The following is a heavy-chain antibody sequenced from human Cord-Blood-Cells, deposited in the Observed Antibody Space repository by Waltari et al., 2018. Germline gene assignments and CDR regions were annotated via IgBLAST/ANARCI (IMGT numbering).Heavy chain of an antibody. V-gene: IGHV3-30-3*01. Sequence: QVQLVESGGGVVQPGRSLRLSCAASGFTFRSYAMHWVRQAPGKGLEWVAVISSDGSNKYYADSVKGRFTISRDNSKNTRYLQMNSLRAEDTAVYYCARGTYCSSTSCYGPSFDYWGQGTLVTVSS. CDR2: ISSDGSNK. CDR3: ARGTYCSSTSCYGPSFDY. D-gene: IGHD2-2*01. J-gene: IGHJ4*02. CDR1: GFTFRSYA.